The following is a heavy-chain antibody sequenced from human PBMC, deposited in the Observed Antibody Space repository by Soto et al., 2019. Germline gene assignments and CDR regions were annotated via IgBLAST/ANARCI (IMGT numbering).Heavy chain of an antibody. CDR1: GGSFSGYY. Sequence: SETLSLTCAVYGGSFSGYYWSWIRQPPGKGLEWIGEINHSGSTNYNPSLKSRVTISVDTSKNQFSLKLCSVTAAETAVYYCASVPTMVRGVISGNDYFEYWGQGTLVTVSS. CDR3: ASVPTMVRGVISGNDYFEY. D-gene: IGHD3-10*01. J-gene: IGHJ4*02. V-gene: IGHV4-34*01. CDR2: INHSGST.